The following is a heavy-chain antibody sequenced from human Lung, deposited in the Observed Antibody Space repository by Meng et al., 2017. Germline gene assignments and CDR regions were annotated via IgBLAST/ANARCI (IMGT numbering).Heavy chain of an antibody. V-gene: IGHV4-4*02. J-gene: IGHJ4*02. CDR2: VYHSGST. CDR1: GGSISSNNW. CDR3: ARDDSGYADFDS. D-gene: IGHD3-22*01. Sequence: QLQLQESGSGLVKPSGTLSLTCAVSGGSISSNNWWSWVRQTPGRGLEWIGEVYHSGSTNYNPSLKSRVIISVNNSKNQFSLKLTSVTAADTAVYYCARDDSGYADFDSWGQGTLVTVSS.